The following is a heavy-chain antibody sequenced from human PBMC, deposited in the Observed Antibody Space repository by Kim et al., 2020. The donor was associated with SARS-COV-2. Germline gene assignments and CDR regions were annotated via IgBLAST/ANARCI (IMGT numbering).Heavy chain of an antibody. CDR3: ARVSEFFYDRSGRVTYYSG. D-gene: IGHD3-22*01. V-gene: IGHV1-69*06. CDR2: IVPVYGTV. Sequence: SVKVSCKPSGGTFSNTVITWVRQAPGLGLEWVGGIVPVYGTVNYAQKFQDRVTMSADISTTVAYMELSSLRSEDTAVYYCARVSEFFYDRSGRVTYYSG. CDR1: GGTFSNTV. J-gene: IGHJ6*01.